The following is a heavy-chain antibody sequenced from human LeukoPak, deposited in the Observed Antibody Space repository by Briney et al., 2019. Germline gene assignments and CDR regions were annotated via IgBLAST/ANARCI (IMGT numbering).Heavy chain of an antibody. D-gene: IGHD2-2*01. CDR1: GFTFSSYG. Sequence: GRSLRLSCAAPGFTFSSYGMHWVRPAPGKGLEWVAVIWYDGSNKYYADSVKGRFTISRDNSKNTLYLQMNSLRAEDTAVYYCARGKYQLHYFDYWGQGTLVTVSS. CDR3: ARGKYQLHYFDY. CDR2: IWYDGSNK. V-gene: IGHV3-33*01. J-gene: IGHJ4*02.